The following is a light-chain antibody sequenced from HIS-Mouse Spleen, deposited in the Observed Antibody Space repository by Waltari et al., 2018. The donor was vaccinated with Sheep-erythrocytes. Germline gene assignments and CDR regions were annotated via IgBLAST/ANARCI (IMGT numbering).Light chain of an antibody. CDR3: CSYAGSSTLV. CDR1: SSDVGSYTL. Sequence: QSALTQPASVSGSPGQSITISCTGTSSDVGSYTLVSWYHQHPGQAPKLIIYEGSKRPSGGSNPFSGSKSGNTASLTISGLQAEDEADYYCCSYAGSSTLVFGGWTKLTVL. J-gene: IGLJ3*02. CDR2: EGS. V-gene: IGLV2-23*01.